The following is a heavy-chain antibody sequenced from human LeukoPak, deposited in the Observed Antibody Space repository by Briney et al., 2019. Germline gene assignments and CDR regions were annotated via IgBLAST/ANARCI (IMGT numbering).Heavy chain of an antibody. D-gene: IGHD3-10*01. J-gene: IGHJ5*02. Sequence: SETLSLTCTVSGVSFSNDYWSWIRQAPGKGLEWIGYVYHTGKTNYNPSLKSRVTISVDTSKNQFSLKLSSVTAADTAVYYCAGSSANWFDPWGQGTLVTVSS. CDR1: GVSFSNDY. CDR3: AGSSANWFDP. V-gene: IGHV4-59*08. CDR2: VYHTGKT.